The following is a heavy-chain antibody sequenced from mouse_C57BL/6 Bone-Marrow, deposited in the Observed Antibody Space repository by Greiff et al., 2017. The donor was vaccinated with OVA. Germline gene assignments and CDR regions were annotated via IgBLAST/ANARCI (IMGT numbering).Heavy chain of an antibody. CDR1: GFTFSDYY. Sequence: EVQLVESEGGLVQPGRSMKLSCTASGFTFSDYYMAWVRQVPEKGLEWVANINYDGSSTYYLDSLKSRFIISRDNAKNILYLQMSSLKSEDTATYYCARGGYLFAYWGQGTLVTVSA. V-gene: IGHV5-16*01. D-gene: IGHD5-1-1*01. J-gene: IGHJ3*01. CDR3: ARGGYLFAY. CDR2: INYDGSST.